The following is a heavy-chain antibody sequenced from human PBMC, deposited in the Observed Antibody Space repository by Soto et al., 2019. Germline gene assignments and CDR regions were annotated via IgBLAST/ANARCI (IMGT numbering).Heavy chain of an antibody. CDR1: EFTVSSNY. CDR2: IYSGGST. D-gene: IGHD2-15*01. J-gene: IGHJ6*02. CDR3: ARDTRYCSGGSCDYGMDV. Sequence: GGSLRLSCAASEFTVSSNYMSWVRQAPGKGLEWVSVIYSGGSTYYADSVKGRFTISRDNSKSTLYLQMNSLRAEDTAVYYCARDTRYCSGGSCDYGMDVWGQGTTVTVSS. V-gene: IGHV3-53*01.